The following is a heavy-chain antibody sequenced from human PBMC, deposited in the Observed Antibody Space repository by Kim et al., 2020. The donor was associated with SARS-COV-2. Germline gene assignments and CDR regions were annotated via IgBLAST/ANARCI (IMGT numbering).Heavy chain of an antibody. J-gene: IGHJ4*02. V-gene: IGHV3-23*01. CDR3: AKDQVATYHQFDS. D-gene: IGHD2-21*02. Sequence: YADTVKGRCTDARNNSKNILYLQMNTLRAEDTAVYYCAKDQVATYHQFDSWGQGTLVTVSS.